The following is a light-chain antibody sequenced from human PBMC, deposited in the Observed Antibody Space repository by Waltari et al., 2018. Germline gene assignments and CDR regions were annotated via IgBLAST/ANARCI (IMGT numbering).Light chain of an antibody. J-gene: IGKJ2*03. CDR1: QSVRSN. Sequence: EIVMTQSPATLSVAPGERVTLSCSASQSVRSNLAWYQQKPGQGPKLLIYDGSTRATGIPARFSGSGSGTDFTLTISSLQSEDFAIYYCHQSDDWPPYSFGQGTKLEIK. V-gene: IGKV3-15*01. CDR3: HQSDDWPPYS. CDR2: DGS.